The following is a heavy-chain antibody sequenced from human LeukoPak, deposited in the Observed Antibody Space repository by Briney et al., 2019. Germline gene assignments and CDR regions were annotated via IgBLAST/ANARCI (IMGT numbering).Heavy chain of an antibody. CDR1: GGSFSGYY. J-gene: IGHJ5*02. D-gene: IGHD6-19*01. CDR2: INHSGGT. V-gene: IGHV4-34*01. CDR3: ARAPQWLVNWFDP. Sequence: KASETLSLTCAVYGGSFSGYYWSWIRQPPGKGLEWIGEINHSGGTNYNPSLKSRVTISVGTSKNQFSLKLSSVTAADTAVYYCARAPQWLVNWFDPWGQGTLVTVSS.